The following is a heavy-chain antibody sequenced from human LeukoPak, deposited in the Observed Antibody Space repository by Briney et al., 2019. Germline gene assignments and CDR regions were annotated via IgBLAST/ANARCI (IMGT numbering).Heavy chain of an antibody. CDR1: GFTVSSNY. V-gene: IGHV3-53*01. D-gene: IGHD4-17*01. Sequence: GGSLRLSCAPYGFTVSSNYMNWVRQAPGKGLEWVSVIYSGGSTYYADSVEGQFTISRDNSKNTLYLQMNSLRAEDTAVYYCARGFTDDYGDYVGGYWGQGTLVTVSS. J-gene: IGHJ4*02. CDR3: ARGFTDDYGDYVGGY. CDR2: IYSGGST.